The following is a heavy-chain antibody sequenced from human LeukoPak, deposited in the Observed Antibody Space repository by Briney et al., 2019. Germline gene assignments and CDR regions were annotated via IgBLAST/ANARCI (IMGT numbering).Heavy chain of an antibody. CDR2: MSSSSSYI. CDR1: GFTFSSYS. Sequence: GGSLRLSCAASGFTFSSYSMNWVRQAPGKGLEWVSSMSSSSSYIYYADSVKGRFTISRDNAKNSLYLQMNSLRAEDTAVYYCARGTMFPYYFDYWGQGTLVTVSS. V-gene: IGHV3-21*01. D-gene: IGHD3-10*02. J-gene: IGHJ4*02. CDR3: ARGTMFPYYFDY.